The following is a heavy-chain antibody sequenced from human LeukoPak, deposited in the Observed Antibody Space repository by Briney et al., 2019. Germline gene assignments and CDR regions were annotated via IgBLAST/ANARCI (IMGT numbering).Heavy chain of an antibody. D-gene: IGHD5-24*01. CDR3: ARGSRRWLQFGAFDI. Sequence: SETLSLTCAVYGGSFSGYYWSWIRQPPGKGLEWIGEINHSGSTNYNPSLKSRVTISVDTSKNQFSLKLSSVTAADTAVYYCARGSRRWLQFGAFDIWGQGTMVTVSS. V-gene: IGHV4-34*01. CDR1: GGSFSGYY. J-gene: IGHJ3*02. CDR2: INHSGST.